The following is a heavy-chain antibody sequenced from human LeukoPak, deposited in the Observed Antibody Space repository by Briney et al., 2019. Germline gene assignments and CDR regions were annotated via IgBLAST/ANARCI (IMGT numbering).Heavy chain of an antibody. V-gene: IGHV1-69*13. CDR3: ARDLSPPTYYYDSSGPNLGY. J-gene: IGHJ4*02. Sequence: SVKVSCKASGYTXTSYYMHWVRQAPGQGLEWMGGTIPIFGTANYAQKFQGRVTITADESTSTAYMELSSLRSEDTAVYYCARDLSPPTYYYDSSGPNLGYWGQGTLVTVSS. CDR2: TIPIFGTA. CDR1: GYTXTSYY. D-gene: IGHD3-22*01.